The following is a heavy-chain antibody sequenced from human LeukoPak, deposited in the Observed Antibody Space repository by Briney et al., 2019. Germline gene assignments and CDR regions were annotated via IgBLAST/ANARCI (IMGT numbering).Heavy chain of an antibody. D-gene: IGHD5-18*01. V-gene: IGHV4-34*01. Sequence: PSETLSLTCAVYGGSFSGYYWSWIRQPPGKGLEWIGEINHSGSTNYNPSLKSRVTMSVDTSKNQFSLKLSSVTAADTAVYYCARVSSAMGFDYWGQGTLVTVSS. CDR2: INHSGST. CDR3: ARVSSAMGFDY. CDR1: GGSFSGYY. J-gene: IGHJ4*02.